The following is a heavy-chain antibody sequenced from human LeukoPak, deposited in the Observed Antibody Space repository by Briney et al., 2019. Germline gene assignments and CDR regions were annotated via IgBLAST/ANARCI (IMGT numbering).Heavy chain of an antibody. V-gene: IGHV3-11*04. D-gene: IGHD1-26*01. J-gene: IGHJ4*02. Sequence: LSLTCTVSGGSISSGGYYWSWVRQAPGKGLEWVSYITTSGYTIYYADSLKGRFTISRDNAKNSLYLQMNSLRDEDTAVYYCARHSGAYLWDYWGQGTLVTVSS. CDR2: ITTSGYTI. CDR1: GGSISSGGYY. CDR3: ARHSGAYLWDY.